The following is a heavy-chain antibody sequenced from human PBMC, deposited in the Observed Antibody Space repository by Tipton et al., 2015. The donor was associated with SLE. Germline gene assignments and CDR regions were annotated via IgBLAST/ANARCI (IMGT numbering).Heavy chain of an antibody. Sequence: LRLSCTVSGGSISSSSYYWGWIRQPPGKGLEWIGSIYDSGSTYYNPSLKSRVTISVDTSKNQFSLKLSSVTAADTAVYYCARANGDYVQDYWGQGTLVTVSS. V-gene: IGHV4-39*07. CDR2: IYDSGST. D-gene: IGHD4-17*01. CDR1: GGSISSSSYY. CDR3: ARANGDYVQDY. J-gene: IGHJ4*02.